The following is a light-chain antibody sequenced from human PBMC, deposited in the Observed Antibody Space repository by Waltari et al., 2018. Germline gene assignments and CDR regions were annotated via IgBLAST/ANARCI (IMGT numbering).Light chain of an antibody. Sequence: QSALTQPPSASGSPGQSVTISCTGTSRDVGGIDYFYWYQLHPGKAPNLLIYEVAKRPSGVPDRFSGSKSANTASLTVSDLQPEDEADYYCSSYGGSNNVLFGGGTKLTVL. J-gene: IGLJ2*01. CDR1: SRDVGGIDY. CDR3: SSYGGSNNVL. V-gene: IGLV2-8*01. CDR2: EVA.